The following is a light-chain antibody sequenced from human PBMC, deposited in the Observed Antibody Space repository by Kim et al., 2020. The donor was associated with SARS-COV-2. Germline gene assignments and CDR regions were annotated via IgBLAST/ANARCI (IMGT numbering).Light chain of an antibody. V-gene: IGKV1-5*03. CDR2: KAS. CDR3: QQYETVSRT. CDR1: QSISTW. J-gene: IGKJ1*01. Sequence: DIQMTQSPSTLSASVGDRVTITCRASQSISTWLAWYQQKPGKAPNLLISKASSLESGVPSRFSGSGSGTELTLTISSLQPDDFATYYCQQYETVSRTFGQGTKVDIK.